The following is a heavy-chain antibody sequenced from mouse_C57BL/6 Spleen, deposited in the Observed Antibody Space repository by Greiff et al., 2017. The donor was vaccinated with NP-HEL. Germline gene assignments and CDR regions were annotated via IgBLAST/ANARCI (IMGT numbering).Heavy chain of an antibody. J-gene: IGHJ4*01. CDR1: GYSFTGYY. V-gene: IGHV1-42*01. D-gene: IGHD2-4*01. CDR3: ARRYDYDVGYAMDY. CDR2: INPSTGGT. Sequence: EVNLQESGPELVKPGASVKISCKASGYSFTGYYMNWVKQSPEKSLEWIGEINPSTGGTTYNQKFKAKATLTVDKSSSTAYMQLKSLTSEDSAVYYCARRYDYDVGYAMDYWGQGTSVTVSS.